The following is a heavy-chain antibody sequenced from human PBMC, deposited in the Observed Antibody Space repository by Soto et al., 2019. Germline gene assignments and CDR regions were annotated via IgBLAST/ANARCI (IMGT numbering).Heavy chain of an antibody. V-gene: IGHV1-69*06. CDR3: ARGGVAGTKSPPDYYYYYGMDV. CDR1: GGTFSSYA. Sequence: SVKVSCKASGGTFSSYAISWVRQAPGQGLEWMGGIIPIFGTANYAQKFQGRVTIAADKSTSTAYMELSSLRSEDTAVCYCARGGVAGTKSPPDYYYYYGMDVWGQGTTVTVSS. D-gene: IGHD6-19*01. J-gene: IGHJ6*02. CDR2: IIPIFGTA.